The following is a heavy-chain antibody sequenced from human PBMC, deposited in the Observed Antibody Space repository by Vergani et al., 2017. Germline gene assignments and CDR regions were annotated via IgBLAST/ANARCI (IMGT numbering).Heavy chain of an antibody. J-gene: IGHJ6*03. CDR3: ARALTGYYYYMDV. CDR2: IYTSGST. V-gene: IGHV4-61*02. Sequence: QVQLQESGPGLVKPSQTLSLTCTVSGGSISSGSYYWSWIRQPAGKGLGWIGRIYTSGSTNYNPPLKSRVTISVDTSKNQFSRKLSSVTATDTAVYYCARALTGYYYYMDVWGKGTTVTVSS. CDR1: GGSISSGSYY. D-gene: IGHD4/OR15-4a*01.